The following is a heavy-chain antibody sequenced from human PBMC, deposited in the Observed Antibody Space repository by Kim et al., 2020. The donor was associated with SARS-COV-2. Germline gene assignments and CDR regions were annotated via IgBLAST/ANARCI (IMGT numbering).Heavy chain of an antibody. J-gene: IGHJ5*02. Sequence: GGSLRLSCAASGFTFSSYAMTWVRQAPGKGLEWVSAISASGGSTFYADSVRGRFTISRDNSKNTLYLQMSSLTAEDTALYYCGKDINTSPSPSRAYLWG. D-gene: IGHD1-20*01. CDR3: GKDINTSPSPSRAYL. CDR2: ISASGGST. V-gene: IGHV3-23*01. CDR1: GFTFSSYA.